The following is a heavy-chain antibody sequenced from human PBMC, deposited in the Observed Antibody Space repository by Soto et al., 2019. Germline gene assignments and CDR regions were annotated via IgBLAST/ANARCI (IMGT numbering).Heavy chain of an antibody. D-gene: IGHD5-12*01. CDR3: ARLYSGYESADY. V-gene: IGHV4-34*01. CDR2: INHSGST. Sequence: SETLTLTCAVYGGSFSGYYWSWIRQPPGKGLEWIGEINHSGSTNYNPSLKSRVTISVDTSKNQFSLKLSSVTAADTAVYYCARLYSGYESADYWGQGTLVTVSS. CDR1: GGSFSGYY. J-gene: IGHJ4*02.